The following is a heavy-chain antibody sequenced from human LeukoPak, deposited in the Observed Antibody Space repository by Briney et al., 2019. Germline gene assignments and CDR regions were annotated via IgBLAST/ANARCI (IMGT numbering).Heavy chain of an antibody. CDR1: GVSISSYY. CDR3: ARDSGTTGEVKFDP. J-gene: IGHJ5*02. Sequence: PSETLSLTCTVSGVSISSYYWSWIRQPAGKGLEWIGRIYASGSTTYNPSLKSRVTMAVDTSKTQFSLKLSSVTAADTAVYYCARDSGTTGEVKFDPWGQGTLVTVSA. V-gene: IGHV4-4*07. D-gene: IGHD3-10*01. CDR2: IYASGST.